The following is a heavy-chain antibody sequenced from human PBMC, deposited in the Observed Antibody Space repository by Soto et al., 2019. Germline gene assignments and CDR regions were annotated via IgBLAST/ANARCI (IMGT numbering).Heavy chain of an antibody. J-gene: IGHJ6*02. D-gene: IGHD3-3*01. CDR1: GYTFTSYY. CDR2: INPSGGST. V-gene: IGHV1-46*01. Sequence: ASVKVSCKASGYTFTSYYMHWVRQAPGQGLEWMGIINPSGGSTSYAQKFQGRVTMTRDTSTSTVYMELSSLRSEDTAVYYCARNGYSSYDFWYYRRYYYGMEVWGQGTTVTVPS. CDR3: ARNGYSSYDFWYYRRYYYGMEV.